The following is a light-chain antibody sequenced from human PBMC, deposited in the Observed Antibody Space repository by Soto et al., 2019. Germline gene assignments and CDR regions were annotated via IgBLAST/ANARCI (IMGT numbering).Light chain of an antibody. J-gene: IGKJ1*01. V-gene: IGKV3-20*01. Sequence: ETVLTQSPGTLSLSPGERATLSCRASQTIRSNYLAWYRQTPGQAPRLLIYGASNRATGIADRFRGSGYGTDFTLISSRLEPEDFALYYCQQYGSSPWTFGQGTKVEIK. CDR3: QQYGSSPWT. CDR2: GAS. CDR1: QTIRSNY.